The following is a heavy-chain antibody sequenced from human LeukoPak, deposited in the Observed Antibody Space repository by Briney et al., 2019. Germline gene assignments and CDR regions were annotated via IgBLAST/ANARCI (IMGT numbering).Heavy chain of an antibody. CDR1: GFTFSSYA. D-gene: IGHD3-9*01. Sequence: PGRSLRLSCAASGFTFSSYAMHWVRQAPGKGLEWVAVISYDGSNKYYADSGKGRFTISRDNSKNTLYLQMNSLRAEDTAVYYCARVRPYYDILTGYLRAPDYYYYGMDVWGQGTTVTVSS. J-gene: IGHJ6*02. CDR3: ARVRPYYDILTGYLRAPDYYYYGMDV. CDR2: ISYDGSNK. V-gene: IGHV3-30-3*01.